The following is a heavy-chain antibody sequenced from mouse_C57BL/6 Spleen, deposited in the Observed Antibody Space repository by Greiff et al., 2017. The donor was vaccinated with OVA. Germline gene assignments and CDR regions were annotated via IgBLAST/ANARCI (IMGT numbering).Heavy chain of an antibody. CDR2: IDPSDSYT. Sequence: QVQLQQSGAELVMPGASVKLSCKASGYTFTSYWMHWVKQRPGQGLEWIGEIDPSDSYTNYNQKFKGKSTLTVDKSSSTAYMQLSSLTSEDSAVYYCARGGGTGAWFAYWGQGTLVTVSA. CDR1: GYTFTSYW. V-gene: IGHV1-69*01. J-gene: IGHJ3*01. D-gene: IGHD3-3*01. CDR3: ARGGGTGAWFAY.